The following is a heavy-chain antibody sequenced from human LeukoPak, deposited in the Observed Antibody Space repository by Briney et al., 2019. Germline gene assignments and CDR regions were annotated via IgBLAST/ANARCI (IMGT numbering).Heavy chain of an antibody. V-gene: IGHV3-48*04. J-gene: IGHJ4*02. D-gene: IGHD4-11*01. CDR3: ARSNGLRYFDR. CDR1: GFTFSSYS. Sequence: PGGSLRLSCAASGFTFSSYSMNWVRQAPGKGLEWVSYISSSSSTIYYADSMRGRFTISRDNAEMSLFLQMNSLRVDDTAVYYCARSNGLRYFDRWGQGTLVTVSS. CDR2: ISSSSSTI.